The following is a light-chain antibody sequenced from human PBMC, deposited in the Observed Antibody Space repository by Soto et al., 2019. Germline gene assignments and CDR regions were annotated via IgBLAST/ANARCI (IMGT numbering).Light chain of an antibody. CDR2: GAK. CDR1: QAISNY. V-gene: IGKV1-39*02. CDR3: QQYGSSWT. J-gene: IGKJ1*01. Sequence: DIQMTQSPSFLSASVGDRVTITCRASQAISNYLNWYQQRPGKAPNLLIFGAKTLQSGVPSRFSGSGYGTDFTLTISRLEPEDFAVYYCQQYGSSWTFGQGTKVGI.